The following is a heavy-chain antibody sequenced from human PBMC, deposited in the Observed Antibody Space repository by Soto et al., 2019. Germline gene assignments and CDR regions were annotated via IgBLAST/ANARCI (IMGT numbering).Heavy chain of an antibody. D-gene: IGHD3-16*01. CDR2: INPSGGST. J-gene: IGHJ4*02. CDR3: TTNWGSSWGY. V-gene: IGHV1-46*01. CDR1: GYTFTSYY. Sequence: ASVKVSCKASGYTFTSYYMHWVRQAPGQGLEWMGIINPSGGSTSYAQKFQGRVTMTRDTSTSTVYMELSSLRSDDTAVYYCTTNWGSSWGYWGLGTLVTVSS.